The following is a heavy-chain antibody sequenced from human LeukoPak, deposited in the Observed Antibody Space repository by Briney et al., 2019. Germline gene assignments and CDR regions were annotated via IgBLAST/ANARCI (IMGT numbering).Heavy chain of an antibody. J-gene: IGHJ4*02. D-gene: IGHD3-22*01. CDR1: GFTFSSYA. CDR3: ARDLVDYYDSSGYYWSLVDY. CDR2: ISYDGSNK. V-gene: IGHV3-30-3*01. Sequence: PGGSLRLSCAASGFTFSSYAMHWVRQAPGKGLEWVAVISYDGSNKYYADSVNGRFTISRDNTKNTLYLQMNSLRAEDTAVYYCARDLVDYYDSSGYYWSLVDYWGQGTLVTVSS.